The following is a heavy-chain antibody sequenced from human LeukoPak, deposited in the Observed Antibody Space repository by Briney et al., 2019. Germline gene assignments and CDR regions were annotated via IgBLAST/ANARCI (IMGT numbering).Heavy chain of an antibody. CDR2: IYSGGST. CDR3: ARVHYDFWSGYYSNWFDP. V-gene: IGHV3-53*01. CDR1: GFTVSSSY. D-gene: IGHD3-3*01. Sequence: PGGSLRLSCAASGFTVSSSYMSWVRQAPGKGLEWVSVIYSGGSTYYADSVKGRFTISRDNSKNTLYLQMNSLRAEDTAVYYCARVHYDFWSGYYSNWFDPWGQGTLVTVSS. J-gene: IGHJ5*02.